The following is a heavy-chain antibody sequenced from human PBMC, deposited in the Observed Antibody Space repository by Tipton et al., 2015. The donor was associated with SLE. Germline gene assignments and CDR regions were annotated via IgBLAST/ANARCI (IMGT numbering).Heavy chain of an antibody. CDR3: ARVVTVVATHYYDMDV. V-gene: IGHV4-59*12. CDR2: IYYSGST. D-gene: IGHD2-15*01. Sequence: TLSLTCTVSGASISTYYWSWIRQPPGKGLEWIGYIYYSGSTYYNPSLKGRVTISVDTSKNQFSLKLSSVTAADTAVYYCARVVTVVATHYYDMDVWGQGTTVTVSS. CDR1: GASISTYY. J-gene: IGHJ6*02.